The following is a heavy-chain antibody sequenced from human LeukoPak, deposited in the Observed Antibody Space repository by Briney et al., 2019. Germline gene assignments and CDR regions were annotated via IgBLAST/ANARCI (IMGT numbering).Heavy chain of an antibody. CDR1: ASTFSSNW. Sequence: GGSLRLSCAASASTFSSNWMHWVRQAPGKGLVWVSRISKDGSSTSYADSVKGRFTISRDNAKNTLYLQMSSLTAEDTAVYYCAKWSPYGGYPGYWGQGTLVTVSS. CDR3: AKWSPYGGYPGY. D-gene: IGHD4-23*01. J-gene: IGHJ4*02. CDR2: ISKDGSST. V-gene: IGHV3-74*01.